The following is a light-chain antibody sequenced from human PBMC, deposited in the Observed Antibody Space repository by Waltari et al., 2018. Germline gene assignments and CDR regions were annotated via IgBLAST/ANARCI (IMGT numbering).Light chain of an antibody. CDR1: QSVSSTS. CDR2: GTS. V-gene: IGKV3-20*01. CDR3: QQYVASPRGT. J-gene: IGKJ5*01. Sequence: EIVLTQSPGTLSLSPGERATLSCRASQSVSSTSFAWYQQRPGQAPRLLIYGTSNRAPGVPDRFSGSGYGTAFTLTINRRESEDFAVYYCQQYVASPRGTFGQGTRLEIK.